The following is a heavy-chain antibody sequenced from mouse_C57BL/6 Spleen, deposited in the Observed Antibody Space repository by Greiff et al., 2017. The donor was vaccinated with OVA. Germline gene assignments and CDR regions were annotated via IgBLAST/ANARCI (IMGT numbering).Heavy chain of an antibody. D-gene: IGHD1-1*01. J-gene: IGHJ4*01. CDR2: IHPSDSDT. CDR1: GYTFTSYW. Sequence: QVQLQQPGAELVKPGASVKVSCKASGYTFTSYWMHWVKQRPGQGLEWIGRIHPSDSDTNYNQKFKGKATLTVDKSSSTAYMQLSSRTSEDSAVYYCAKDYYGSSYYAMDYWGQGTSVTVSS. V-gene: IGHV1-74*01. CDR3: AKDYYGSSYYAMDY.